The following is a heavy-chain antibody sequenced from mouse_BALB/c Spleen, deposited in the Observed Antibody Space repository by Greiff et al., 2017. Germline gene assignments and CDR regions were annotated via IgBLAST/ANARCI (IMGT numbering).Heavy chain of an antibody. V-gene: IGHV2-9*02. CDR1: GFSLTSYG. Sequence: VKLQESGPGLVAPSQSLSITCTVSGFSLTSYGVHWVRQPPGKGLEWLGVIWAGGSTNYNSALMSRLSISKDNSKSQVFLKMNSLQTDDTAMYYCARDGYGNYAWFAYWGQGTLVTVSA. CDR2: IWAGGST. CDR3: ARDGYGNYAWFAY. J-gene: IGHJ3*01. D-gene: IGHD2-10*02.